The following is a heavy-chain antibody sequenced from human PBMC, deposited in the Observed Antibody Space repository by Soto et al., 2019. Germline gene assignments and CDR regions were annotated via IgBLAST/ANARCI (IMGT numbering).Heavy chain of an antibody. CDR3: ARVLKGYYDSSGYAFDI. J-gene: IGHJ3*02. CDR2: IIPIFGTA. CDR1: GGTFSSYP. V-gene: IGHV1-69*01. D-gene: IGHD3-22*01. Sequence: QVQLVQSGAEVKKPGSSVKVSCKASGGTFSSYPISWVRQAPGQGLEWMGGIIPIFGTANYAQKFQGRVTITADESTSTAYMELSSLRSEDTAVYYCARVLKGYYDSSGYAFDIWGQGTMVTVSS.